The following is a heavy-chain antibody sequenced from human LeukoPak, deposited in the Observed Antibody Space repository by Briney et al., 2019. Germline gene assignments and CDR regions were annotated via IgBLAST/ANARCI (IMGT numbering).Heavy chain of an antibody. CDR2: IKSKTDSGTT. Sequence: GGSLRLSCAASGFTFSDYYMSWIRQAPGKGLEWVGRIKSKTDSGTTDYAAPVKGRFTISRDDSKNTLYLQMNSLKTEDTAVYYCTSLAMIRGVIPFDYWGQGTLVTVSS. J-gene: IGHJ4*02. CDR1: GFTFSDYY. V-gene: IGHV3-15*01. D-gene: IGHD3-10*01. CDR3: TSLAMIRGVIPFDY.